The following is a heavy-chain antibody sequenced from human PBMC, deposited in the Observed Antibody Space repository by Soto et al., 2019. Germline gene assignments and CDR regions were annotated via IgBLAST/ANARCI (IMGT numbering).Heavy chain of an antibody. J-gene: IGHJ4*02. CDR3: SRGPGYYFDY. CDR2: ISSNGGST. Sequence: EVQLVESGGGLVQPGGSLRLSCAASGFTFSSYAMHWVREAAGKGLEYVSAISSNGGSTYYANSVKGRFTISRDNSKNTLYLQIGSLRAEDISVSYCSRGPGYYFDYWGQGFLVTVSS. V-gene: IGHV3-64*01. CDR1: GFTFSSYA.